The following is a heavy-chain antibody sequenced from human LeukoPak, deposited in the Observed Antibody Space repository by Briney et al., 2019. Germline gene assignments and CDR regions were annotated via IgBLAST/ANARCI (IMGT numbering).Heavy chain of an antibody. J-gene: IGHJ3*02. D-gene: IGHD2-8*01. CDR1: GFTFSTYA. CDR3: AKDSFSHNGVYDALDI. CDR2: IGGGPV. Sequence: SGGSLRLSCAASGFTFSTYAMTWVRQAPGKGLEWVSTIGGGPVYYADSVKGRFTISRDDSKNTLFLQMNSPRAEDTAIYYCAKDSFSHNGVYDALDIWGQGTMVTVSS. V-gene: IGHV3-23*01.